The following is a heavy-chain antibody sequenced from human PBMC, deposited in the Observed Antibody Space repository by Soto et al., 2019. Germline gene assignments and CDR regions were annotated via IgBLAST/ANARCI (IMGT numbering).Heavy chain of an antibody. CDR3: ARDLTKGLDV. D-gene: IGHD4-4*01. CDR1: GYTFTSCG. V-gene: IGHV1-18*01. J-gene: IGHJ6*02. CDR2: INTYNGYT. Sequence: QGHLVQSGAEVKKPGASVKVSCKASGYTFTSCGISWVRQAPGQGLEWMGLINTYNGYTNYPQNFQGRVTMTTDTSTGTVYMELRSLTSDDTAVYYCARDLTKGLDVWGQGTTVTVSS.